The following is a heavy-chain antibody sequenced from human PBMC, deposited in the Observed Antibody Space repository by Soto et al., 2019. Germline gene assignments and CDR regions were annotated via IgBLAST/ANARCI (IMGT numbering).Heavy chain of an antibody. CDR2: INHSGST. V-gene: IGHV4-34*01. CDR1: GGSFSGYY. J-gene: IGHJ4*02. Sequence: PSETLSLTCAVYGGSFSGYYWSWIRQPPGKGLEWIGEINHSGSTNYNPSLKSRVTISVDTSKNQFSLKLSSVTAADTAVYYCARGGQGANYYGSGSYYPIDYWGQGTLVTVSS. D-gene: IGHD3-10*01. CDR3: ARGGQGANYYGSGSYYPIDY.